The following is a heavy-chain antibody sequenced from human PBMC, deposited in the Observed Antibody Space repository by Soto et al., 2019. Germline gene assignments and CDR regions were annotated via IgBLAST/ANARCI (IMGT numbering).Heavy chain of an antibody. Sequence: KPXXTLSLPCTLSGASLTSTTYFWAWIRQPPGRGLEWVGIIYYSGKTHYNPSLKNRVTISVDRYKNQFSLQMTSVTASDTAVYYCAKNLPRTGRFDYWGQGTLGTVS. CDR3: AKNLPRTGRFDY. V-gene: IGHV4-39*01. J-gene: IGHJ4*02. CDR2: IYYSGKT. CDR1: GASLTSTTYF.